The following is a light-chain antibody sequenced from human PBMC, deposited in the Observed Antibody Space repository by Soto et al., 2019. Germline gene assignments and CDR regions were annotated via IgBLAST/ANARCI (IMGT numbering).Light chain of an antibody. CDR2: DDR. J-gene: IGLJ1*01. CDR1: NIGSKS. V-gene: IGLV3-21*02. Sequence: SYELTQSRSVSVAPGQTARITCEENNIGSKSVHWYQQRPGQAPVLVVYDDRDRPSGIPERFSGSNSVNTATLTISRVEAGDEADYYCQVWDSSSDHLVFGTGTKVTVL. CDR3: QVWDSSSDHLV.